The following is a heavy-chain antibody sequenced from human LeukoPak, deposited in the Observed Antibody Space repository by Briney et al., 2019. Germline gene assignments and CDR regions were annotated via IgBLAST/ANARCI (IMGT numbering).Heavy chain of an antibody. J-gene: IGHJ4*02. CDR2: ISGYNGKT. D-gene: IGHD2-15*01. V-gene: IGHV1-18*01. Sequence: GASVKVSCKASGYTFTNYAISWVRQATGQGLEWMGWISGYNGKTNYAQKLQGRVTMTTDTSTSTVYMDLRSLRSDDTAVYYCARDVGEGYCSGGSCSDYWGQGTLVTVSS. CDR1: GYTFTNYA. CDR3: ARDVGEGYCSGGSCSDY.